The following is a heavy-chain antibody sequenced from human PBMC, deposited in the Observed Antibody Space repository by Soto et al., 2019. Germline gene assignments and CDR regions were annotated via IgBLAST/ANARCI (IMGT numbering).Heavy chain of an antibody. V-gene: IGHV3-23*01. CDR1: GFTFSTYT. J-gene: IGHJ2*01. CDR2: ISGSGGSA. D-gene: IGHD6-19*01. Sequence: EVQLLESGGGLVQPGGSLRLSCAASGFTFSTYTMRWVRQAPGKGMECVSAISGSGGSASYKDSVKGRFTISRDNSKNTLSLQMDGLRAEERARYVCSKRSVAGRNWYFDLWGRGTLGTGSS. CDR3: SKRSVAGRNWYFDL.